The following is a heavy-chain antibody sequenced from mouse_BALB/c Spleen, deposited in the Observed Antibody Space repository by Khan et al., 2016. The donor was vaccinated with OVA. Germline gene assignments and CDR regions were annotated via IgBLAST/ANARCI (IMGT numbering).Heavy chain of an antibody. CDR1: GFTFSDYG. CDR2: ISDLAYSI. D-gene: IGHD1-2*01. V-gene: IGHV5-15*02. J-gene: IGHJ3*01. Sequence: EVELVESGGGLVQPGGSRKLSCAASGFTFSDYGMAWVRQAPGKGPEWVAFISDLAYSIYYAVTVTGRFTISSEYAKNILHQEMSRLRSEDTAISYCARGGGTAPFAYWGLGTMVTVSA. CDR3: ARGGGTAPFAY.